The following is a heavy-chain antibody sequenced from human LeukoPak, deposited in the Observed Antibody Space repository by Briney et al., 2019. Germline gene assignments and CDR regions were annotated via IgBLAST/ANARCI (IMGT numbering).Heavy chain of an antibody. Sequence: GRSLRLSCAASGFTFSSYGMHWVRQAPGKGLEWVAVISYDGGNKYYADSVKGRFTISRDNSKNTLYLQMNSLRAEDTAVYYCAKGGDYGIVDYWGQGTLVTVSS. CDR1: GFTFSSYG. CDR3: AKGGDYGIVDY. V-gene: IGHV3-30*18. CDR2: ISYDGGNK. J-gene: IGHJ4*02. D-gene: IGHD2-21*02.